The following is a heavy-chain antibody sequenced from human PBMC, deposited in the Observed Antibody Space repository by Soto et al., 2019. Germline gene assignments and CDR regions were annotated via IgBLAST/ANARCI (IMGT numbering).Heavy chain of an antibody. V-gene: IGHV4-34*01. CDR3: ARGFIGDYGDFDAFDI. Sequence: QVQLQQWGAGLLKPSETLSLTCADYFGSFSGYYWSWIRQPPGKGLEWIGEINHSGSTNYNPSLKSRVTISVDTSKNQFSLKLSSVTAADTAVYYCARGFIGDYGDFDAFDIWGQGTMVTVSS. CDR2: INHSGST. D-gene: IGHD4-17*01. CDR1: FGSFSGYY. J-gene: IGHJ3*02.